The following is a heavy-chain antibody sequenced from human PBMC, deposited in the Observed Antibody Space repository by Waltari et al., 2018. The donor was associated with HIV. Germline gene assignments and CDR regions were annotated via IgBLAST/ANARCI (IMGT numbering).Heavy chain of an antibody. V-gene: IGHV4-34*01. CDR3: ARFCRGYSWSCEAFDV. Sequence: QVTPQQWGAGLLQPSETLSHTCAVYGVTLRRFSWRWARQSPGKGLEWIGEINPGGSTKYNPSLKSPVTISQDMSKNQFSLKVTSVTAADTAVYYCARFCRGYSWSCEAFDVWGQGTMVTVSS. J-gene: IGHJ3*01. CDR1: GVTLRRFS. CDR2: INPGGST. D-gene: IGHD1-26*01.